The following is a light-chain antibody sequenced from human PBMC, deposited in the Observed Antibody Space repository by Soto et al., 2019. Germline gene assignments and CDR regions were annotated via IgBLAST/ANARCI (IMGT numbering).Light chain of an antibody. V-gene: IGKV3-20*01. Sequence: EIVLTQSPGTLSLSPGERATLSCRASESVSNDHLAWYQRKPGQAPRLLIYGACYRATDIPYRFSGSGSGTDFTLTIARLEAEDFAVYICQQYGSTPPTFGLGTKVEI. CDR3: QQYGSTPPT. J-gene: IGKJ1*01. CDR1: ESVSNDH. CDR2: GAC.